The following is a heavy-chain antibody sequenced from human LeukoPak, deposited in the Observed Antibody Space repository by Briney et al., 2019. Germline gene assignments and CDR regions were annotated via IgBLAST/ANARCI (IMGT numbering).Heavy chain of an antibody. Sequence: GGSLRLSCAASGFTFSSYSMNWVRQAPGKGLEWVSYISRSSSTIFYADSVKGRFTISRDNAKNSLYLQMNSLRAEDTALYYCAGYATVAAHRDFDYWGQGTLVIVSS. CDR1: GFTFSSYS. CDR2: ISRSSSTI. J-gene: IGHJ4*02. D-gene: IGHD6-19*01. CDR3: AGYATVAAHRDFDY. V-gene: IGHV3-48*01.